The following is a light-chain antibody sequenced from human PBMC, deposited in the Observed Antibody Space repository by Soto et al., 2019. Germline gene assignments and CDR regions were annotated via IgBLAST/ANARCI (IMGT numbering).Light chain of an antibody. CDR1: QSVDND. V-gene: IGKV3-11*01. J-gene: IGKJ5*01. CDR3: QQRSNWPIT. CDR2: DAS. Sequence: EIVMTQSPATLSVSPGDRATLSCRASQSVDNDLAWYQQKPGQPPRLLIYDASTRATGIPARFSGSGSGTVFTLTISRLEPEDFAVYYCQQRSNWPITFGQGTRLEIK.